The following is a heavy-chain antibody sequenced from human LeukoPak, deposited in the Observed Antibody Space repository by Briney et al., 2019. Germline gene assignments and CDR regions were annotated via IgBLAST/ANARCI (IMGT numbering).Heavy chain of an antibody. D-gene: IGHD6-19*01. Sequence: QSAGSLRLSCAASGFTFSSYGMHWVRQAPGKGLEWVAVISYDGSNKYYADSVKGRFTISRDNSKNTLYLQMNSLRAEDTAVYYCAKDVIAVAGTPYYYGMDVWGQGTTVTVSS. CDR2: ISYDGSNK. V-gene: IGHV3-30*18. J-gene: IGHJ6*02. CDR1: GFTFSSYG. CDR3: AKDVIAVAGTPYYYGMDV.